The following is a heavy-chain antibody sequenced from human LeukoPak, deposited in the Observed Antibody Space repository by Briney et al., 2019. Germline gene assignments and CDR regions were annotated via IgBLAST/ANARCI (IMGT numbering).Heavy chain of an antibody. V-gene: IGHV4-61*02. Sequence: SETLSLTCTVSGGSISSGSYYWSWIRQPAGKGLEWIGRIYSSGSTNYNPSLKSRVTMSVDTSKNQFSLKLSSVTAADTAVYYCARAYYYDSSGGAFDIWGQGTMVTVSS. CDR2: IYSSGST. CDR1: GGSISSGSYY. CDR3: ARAYYYDSSGGAFDI. D-gene: IGHD3-22*01. J-gene: IGHJ3*02.